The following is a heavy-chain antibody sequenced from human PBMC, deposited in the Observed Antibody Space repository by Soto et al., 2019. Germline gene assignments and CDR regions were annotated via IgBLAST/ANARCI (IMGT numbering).Heavy chain of an antibody. J-gene: IGHJ6*02. D-gene: IGHD2-2*01. CDR1: GFTFSSYA. CDR3: AKSGQSSWANMDV. V-gene: IGHV3-23*01. CDR2: ISGSGDKT. Sequence: EVQLLESGGGLVQPGGSLRLSCAASGFTFSSYAINWVRQAPGKGLEWVSTISGSGDKTYYADSVKGRFTISRDNSKNTLSLQITSLRAEDTAVYYCAKSGQSSWANMDVWGQGTTVTVSS.